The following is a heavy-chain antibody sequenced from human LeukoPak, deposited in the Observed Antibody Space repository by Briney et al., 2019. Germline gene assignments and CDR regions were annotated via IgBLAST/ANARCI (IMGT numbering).Heavy chain of an antibody. Sequence: QPGGSLRLSCAASGFTFSIYTMTWVRQVRGKGLEWVSAISGGGTTYYADSVRGRFTISRDNSKNTVDLQMNSLRADDTAVYYCAIPAYNDSSGYYSRWGQGTLVTVFS. J-gene: IGHJ4*02. CDR2: ISGGGTT. V-gene: IGHV3-23*01. D-gene: IGHD3-22*01. CDR1: GFTFSIYT. CDR3: AIPAYNDSSGYYSR.